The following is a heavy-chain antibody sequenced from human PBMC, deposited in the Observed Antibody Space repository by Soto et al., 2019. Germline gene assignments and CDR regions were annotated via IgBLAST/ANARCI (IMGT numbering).Heavy chain of an antibody. CDR3: ATPKGPSSGWYWPY. CDR1: GFTFSSYA. D-gene: IGHD6-19*01. CDR2: ISGSGGST. V-gene: IGHV3-23*01. Sequence: GGSLRLSCAASGFTFSSYAMSWVRQAPGKGLEWVSAISGSGGSTYYADSVKGRFTISRDNSKNTLYLQMNSLRAEDTAVYYYATPKGPSSGWYWPYWGQGTLVTVSS. J-gene: IGHJ4*02.